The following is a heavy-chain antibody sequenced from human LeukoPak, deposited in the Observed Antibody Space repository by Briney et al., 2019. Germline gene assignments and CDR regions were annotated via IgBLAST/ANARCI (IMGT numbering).Heavy chain of an antibody. CDR1: GYIFVNFG. Sequence: GASVKVSCKASGYIFVNFGISWVRQAPRQGLGWVGWISAYNGNTNYAQKFRGRVTMTTDTSTNTAYMELRNLGSDDTAMYFCARESSAYTRHFDYWGHGSLVTVSS. V-gene: IGHV1-18*01. CDR2: ISAYNGNT. D-gene: IGHD3-16*01. CDR3: ARESSAYTRHFDY. J-gene: IGHJ4*01.